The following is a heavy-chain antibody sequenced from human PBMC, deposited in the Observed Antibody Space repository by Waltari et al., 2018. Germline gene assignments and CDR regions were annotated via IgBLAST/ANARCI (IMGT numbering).Heavy chain of an antibody. CDR1: GFSLSTNGEG. CDR3: AHIFSSRAAYFDY. CDR2: IYWTDGK. Sequence: QITLKASGPTLVKPTQTPTLTCSFSGFSLSTNGEGVGWIRQPPGKALEWLGLIYWTDGKAYNPSLESRLTFTKDTSKNQVVLKMTNMDAVDTATYYCAHIFSSRAAYFDYWGQGTLVTVS. D-gene: IGHD2-2*01. J-gene: IGHJ4*02. V-gene: IGHV2-5*01.